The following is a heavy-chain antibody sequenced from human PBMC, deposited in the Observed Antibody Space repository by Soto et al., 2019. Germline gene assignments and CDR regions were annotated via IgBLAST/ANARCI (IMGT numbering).Heavy chain of an antibody. CDR1: GGSISSGGYY. Sequence: QVQLQESGPGLVKPSQTLSLTCTVSGGSISSGGYYWSWIRQHPGKGLEWIGYIYYSGSTYYNPSLKSRVTISVDTSKNQFSLKLSSVTAADTAVYYCARLQPEYSSSLSPETPYFDYWGQGTLVTVSS. CDR2: IYYSGST. CDR3: ARLQPEYSSSLSPETPYFDY. V-gene: IGHV4-31*03. D-gene: IGHD6-6*01. J-gene: IGHJ4*02.